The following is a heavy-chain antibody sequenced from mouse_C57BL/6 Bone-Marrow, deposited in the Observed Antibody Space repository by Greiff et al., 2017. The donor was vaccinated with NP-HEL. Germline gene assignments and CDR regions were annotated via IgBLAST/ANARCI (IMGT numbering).Heavy chain of an antibody. D-gene: IGHD1-1*01. V-gene: IGHV1-69*01. J-gene: IGHJ3*01. CDR3: ARRHYYGRGGFAY. CDR1: GYTFTSYW. Sequence: QVQLKQPGAELVMPGASVKLSCKASGYTFTSYWMHWVKQRPGQGLEWIGEIDPSDSYTNYNQKFKGKSTLTVDKSSSTAYMQLSSLTSEDSAVYYCARRHYYGRGGFAYWGQGTLVTVSA. CDR2: IDPSDSYT.